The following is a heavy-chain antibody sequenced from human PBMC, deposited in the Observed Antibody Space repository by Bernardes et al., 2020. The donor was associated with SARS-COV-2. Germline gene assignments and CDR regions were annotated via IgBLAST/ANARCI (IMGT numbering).Heavy chain of an antibody. CDR1: GYSFTNFW. CDR3: ATGAFDY. V-gene: IGHV5-51*01. Sequence: GGYLMIYCKASGYSFTNFWIGWVRQMPGKGLAWVGIIYPGDSDPRYSPSLQGQVTISADNSINTAYLQWSSLKASDSAMYYCATGAFDYWGQGTLVTVSP. J-gene: IGHJ4*02. D-gene: IGHD3-10*01. CDR2: IYPGDSDP.